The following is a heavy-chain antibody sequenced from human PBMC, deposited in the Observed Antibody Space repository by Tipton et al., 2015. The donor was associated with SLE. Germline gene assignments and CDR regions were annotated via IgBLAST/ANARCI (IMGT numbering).Heavy chain of an antibody. CDR3: ARGRQPYCNITNCYRNWFDP. Sequence: QSGAEVKKPGASVKVSCKASGYTFTIYFIHWVRQAPGQGLEWMGVINPSGGSTNYAQKFQGRVTLTRDTSTSTVYMELSSLTSEDTTVYYCARGRQPYCNITNCYRNWFDPWSQGTLVTVSS. V-gene: IGHV1-46*01. D-gene: IGHD2-2*01. J-gene: IGHJ5*02. CDR2: INPSGGST. CDR1: GYTFTIYF.